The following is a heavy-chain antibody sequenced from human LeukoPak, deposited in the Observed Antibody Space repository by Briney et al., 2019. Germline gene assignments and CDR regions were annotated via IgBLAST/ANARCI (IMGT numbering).Heavy chain of an antibody. CDR1: GGSITSSSYY. CDR3: ASILTTVTTPIDY. Sequence: PSETLSLTCTVSGGSITSSSYYWGWIRQPPGGGLEWIGSIFYSGTTYYNPSLKGRVSISLDTSKNQFSLKLSSVTAADTAVYYCASILTTVTTPIDYWGQGTLVTVSS. J-gene: IGHJ4*02. D-gene: IGHD4-17*01. CDR2: IFYSGTT. V-gene: IGHV4-39*01.